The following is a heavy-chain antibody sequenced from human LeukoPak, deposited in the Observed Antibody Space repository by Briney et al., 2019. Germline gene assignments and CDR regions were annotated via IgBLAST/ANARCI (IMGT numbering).Heavy chain of an antibody. CDR2: IYYSGST. V-gene: IGHV4-39*01. D-gene: IGHD4-4*01. CDR3: ARRSTVTKGRKDYFHY. CDR1: GGSISSSSYC. Sequence: TSETLSLTCTVSGGSISSSSYCWGWIRQPPGKGLEWIGSIYYSGSTYYNPSLKRRVTISVDTSKNQFSLKLSSVTAADTAVYYCARRSTVTKGRKDYFHYWGQGTLVTVSS. J-gene: IGHJ4*02.